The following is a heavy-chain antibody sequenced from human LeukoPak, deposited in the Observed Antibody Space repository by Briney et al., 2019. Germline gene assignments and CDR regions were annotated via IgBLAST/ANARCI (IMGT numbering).Heavy chain of an antibody. Sequence: ASVKVSCKASGYTFTGYYMHWVRQAPGQGLEWMGWISPNSGGTNYAQKFQGRVTMTRDTSISTAYMEPSRLRSDDTAVYYCARARYSYGYPFDYWGQGTLVTVSS. CDR3: ARARYSYGYPFDY. V-gene: IGHV1-2*02. J-gene: IGHJ4*02. CDR2: ISPNSGGT. CDR1: GYTFTGYY. D-gene: IGHD5-18*01.